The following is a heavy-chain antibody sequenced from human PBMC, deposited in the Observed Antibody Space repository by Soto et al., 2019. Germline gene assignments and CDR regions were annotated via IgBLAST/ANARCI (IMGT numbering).Heavy chain of an antibody. CDR1: GYIFTNHY. CDR3: ARADYYDSSGVSYDC. D-gene: IGHD3-22*01. Sequence: QVQLVQSGAEVKKPGASGKVSCKASGYIFTNHYIHWVRQAPGQGLEWMGIINPSGGSTNYLQKFQGRSTMTRDTSTSTVYMELSSRRSEDTAVYFCARADYYDSSGVSYDCWGQGTMVTVSS. CDR2: INPSGGST. V-gene: IGHV1-46*01. J-gene: IGHJ4*02.